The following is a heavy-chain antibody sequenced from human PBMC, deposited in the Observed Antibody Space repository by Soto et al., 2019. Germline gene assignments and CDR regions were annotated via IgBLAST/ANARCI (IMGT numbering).Heavy chain of an antibody. V-gene: IGHV1-18*01. CDR1: GYIFVNYG. CDR3: VMMDNYVTPTPQDV. J-gene: IGHJ6*02. CDR2: ISPYTGNT. Sequence: QVQLVQSGDEVKKPGASVKVSCKASGYIFVNYGIAWVRQAPGQGLEWMGWISPYTGNTHSATKVQGRLTMTTDTSTSRAYMDRGSPTSDDTAVYYCVMMDNYVTPTPQDVWGQGTTGTVSS. D-gene: IGHD3-16*01.